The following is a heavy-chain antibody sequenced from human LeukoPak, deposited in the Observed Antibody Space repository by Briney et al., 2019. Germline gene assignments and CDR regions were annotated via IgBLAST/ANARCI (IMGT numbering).Heavy chain of an antibody. CDR1: GGSFSGYY. CDR3: ARLLRGPPNRFDY. Sequence: SETLSLTCAVYGGSFSGYYWSWIRQPPGKGLEWIGEINHSGSTNYNPSLKSRVTISVDTPKNQPSLKLRSVTAADTAVYYCARLLRGPPNRFDYWGQGTLVTVSS. V-gene: IGHV4-34*01. D-gene: IGHD3-16*01. CDR2: INHSGST. J-gene: IGHJ4*02.